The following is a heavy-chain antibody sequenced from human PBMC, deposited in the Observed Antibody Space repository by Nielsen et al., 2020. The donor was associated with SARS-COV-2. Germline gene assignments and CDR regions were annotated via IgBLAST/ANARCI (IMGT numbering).Heavy chain of an antibody. CDR1: GFTFDDYA. CDR2: INSDGSST. Sequence: GESLKISCAASGFTFDDYAMHWVRQAPGKGLVWVSRINSDGSSTSYADSVKGRFTISRDNAKNTLYLQMNSLRAEDTAVYYCARGLAGPYYGSGSYSDFGYWGQGTLVTVSS. D-gene: IGHD3-10*01. J-gene: IGHJ4*02. V-gene: IGHV3-74*01. CDR3: ARGLAGPYYGSGSYSDFGY.